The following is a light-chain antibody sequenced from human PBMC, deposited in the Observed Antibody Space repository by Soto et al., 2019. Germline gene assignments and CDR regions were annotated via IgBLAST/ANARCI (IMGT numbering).Light chain of an antibody. CDR3: CSYAGSYDYV. CDR1: SSDVGAYNY. J-gene: IGLJ1*01. Sequence: ALTQPRSVSGSPGQSVTISCTGSSSDVGAYNYVSWYQHSTGKAPKLLIYDVNKRPSGVPDRFSGSKFGNTASLTISGLQADDEATFYCCSYAGSYDYVFGTGTKVTVL. V-gene: IGLV2-11*01. CDR2: DVN.